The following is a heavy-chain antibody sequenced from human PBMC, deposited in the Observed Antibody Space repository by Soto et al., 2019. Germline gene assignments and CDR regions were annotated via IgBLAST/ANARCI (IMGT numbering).Heavy chain of an antibody. CDR1: GFTFDDYT. D-gene: IGHD6-13*01. CDR3: AKDLYSSSWSYYFDY. Sequence: GESLKISCAASGFTFDDYTMHWVRQAPGKGLEWVSLISWDGGSTYYADSVKGRFTISRDNSKNSLYLQMNSLRTEDTALYYCAKDLYSSSWSYYFDYWGQGTLVTVSS. CDR2: ISWDGGST. J-gene: IGHJ4*02. V-gene: IGHV3-43*01.